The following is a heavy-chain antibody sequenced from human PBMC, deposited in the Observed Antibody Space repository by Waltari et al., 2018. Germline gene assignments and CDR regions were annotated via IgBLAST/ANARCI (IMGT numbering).Heavy chain of an antibody. CDR3: ARPDGSGSYHIDY. V-gene: IGHV3-30-3*01. D-gene: IGHD3-10*01. Sequence: QVQLVESGGGVVQPGRSLSLSCAASGFTFSSYAMHWVRQAPGKGLEWVAVISYDGSNKYYADSVKGRFTISRDNSKNTLYLQMNSLRAEDTAVYYCARPDGSGSYHIDYWGQGTLVTVSS. CDR1: GFTFSSYA. J-gene: IGHJ4*02. CDR2: ISYDGSNK.